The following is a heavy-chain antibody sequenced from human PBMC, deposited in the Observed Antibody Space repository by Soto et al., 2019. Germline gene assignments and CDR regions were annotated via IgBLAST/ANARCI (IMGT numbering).Heavy chain of an antibody. J-gene: IGHJ5*02. V-gene: IGHV4-30-2*01. Sequence: QLQLQESGSGLVKPSQTLSLTCAVSGGFISSGGYSWSWIRQPPGKGLEWIGYIYHSGSTYYNPSLKSRVTISVDRSKNQFSLKLSSVTAADTAVYYCARVVGIAVAGTRNWFDPWGQGTLVTVSS. CDR3: ARVVGIAVAGTRNWFDP. CDR2: IYHSGST. CDR1: GGFISSGGYS. D-gene: IGHD6-19*01.